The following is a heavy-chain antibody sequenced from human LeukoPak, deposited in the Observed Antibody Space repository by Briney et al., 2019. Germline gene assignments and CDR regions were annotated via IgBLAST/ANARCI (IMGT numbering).Heavy chain of an antibody. Sequence: SVKVSCKASGGTFRNYAVSWVRQAPGQGLEWMGAVIPILGTAKYAQKFQGRVTITTDESTTTAYMELSSLTSEDTAVYHCASAVAGDYYYMDVWGKGTTVTVSS. D-gene: IGHD6-19*01. CDR3: ASAVAGDYYYMDV. J-gene: IGHJ6*03. V-gene: IGHV1-69*05. CDR1: GGTFRNYA. CDR2: VIPILGTA.